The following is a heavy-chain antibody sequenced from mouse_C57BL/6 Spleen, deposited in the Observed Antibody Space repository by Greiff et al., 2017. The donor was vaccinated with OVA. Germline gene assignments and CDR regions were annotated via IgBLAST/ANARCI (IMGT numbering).Heavy chain of an antibody. CDR2: IYPGSGNT. J-gene: IGHJ3*01. D-gene: IGHD3-2*02. CDR1: GYSFTSYY. Sequence: QVQLQQSGPELVKPGASVKISCKASGYSFTSYYIHWVKQRPGQGLEWIGWIYPGSGNTKYNEKFKGKATLTADTSSSTAYMQLSSLTSEDSAVYYCARGGSSGSFAYWGQGTLVTVSA. CDR3: ARGGSSGSFAY. V-gene: IGHV1-66*01.